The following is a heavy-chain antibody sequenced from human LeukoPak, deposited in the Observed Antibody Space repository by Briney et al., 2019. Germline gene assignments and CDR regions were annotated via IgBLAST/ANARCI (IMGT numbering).Heavy chain of an antibody. V-gene: IGHV5-51*01. CDR1: GYSFTSYW. D-gene: IGHD6-19*01. CDR2: IYPGDSDT. CDR3: ARLSRAVLTYGMDV. Sequence: GESLKISRKGPGYSFTSYWIAWVRQMPGKGLEWMGIIYPGDSDTSYSPSFQGQVTISADKSISTAYLQWSSLKASDTAMYYCARLSRAVLTYGMDVWGKGTTVTVSS. J-gene: IGHJ6*04.